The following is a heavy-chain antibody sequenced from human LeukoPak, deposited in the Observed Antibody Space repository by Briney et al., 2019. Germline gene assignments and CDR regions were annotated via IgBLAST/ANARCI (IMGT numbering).Heavy chain of an antibody. CDR3: ARQAYYDFWSVLYWNY. V-gene: IGHV4-34*01. CDR1: GGSFSGYY. J-gene: IGHJ4*02. Sequence: SETLSLTCAVYGGSFSGYYWSWIRQPPGKGLEWIGEINYSGSTNYNPSLKSRVTISVDTSKNQFSLKLSSVTAADTAVYYCARQAYYDFWSVLYWNYWGQGTLVTVSS. CDR2: INYSGST. D-gene: IGHD3-3*01.